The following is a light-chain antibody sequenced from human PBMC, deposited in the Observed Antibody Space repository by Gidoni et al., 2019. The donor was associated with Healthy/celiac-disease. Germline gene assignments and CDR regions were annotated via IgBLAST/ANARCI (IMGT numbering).Light chain of an antibody. V-gene: IGLV1-40*01. CDR2: GNS. Sequence: VSGAPGQRVTISCTGSSSNIGAGYDVHWYQQLPGTAPKLLIYGNSNRPSGVPDRFSGSKSGTSASLAITGLQAEDEADYYCQSYDSSLSGYVVFGGGTKLTVL. J-gene: IGLJ2*01. CDR1: SSNIGAGYD. CDR3: QSYDSSLSGYVV.